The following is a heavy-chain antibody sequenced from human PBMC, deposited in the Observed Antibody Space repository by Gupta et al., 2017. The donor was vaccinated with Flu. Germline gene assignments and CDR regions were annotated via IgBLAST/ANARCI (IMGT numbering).Heavy chain of an antibody. CDR2: NPNSGST. D-gene: IGHD2-21*01. Sequence: NPNSGSTGYAQSFQCRVTLTRDTSISTAYMELSSLRSEDTAMYYCARLDSDGLYWGQGTLVTVSS. V-gene: IGHV1-8*01. CDR3: ARLDSDGLY. J-gene: IGHJ4*02.